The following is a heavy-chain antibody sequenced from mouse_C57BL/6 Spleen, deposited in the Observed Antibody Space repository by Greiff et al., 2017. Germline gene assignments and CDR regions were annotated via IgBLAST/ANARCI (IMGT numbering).Heavy chain of an antibody. CDR3: ARRGDYDYDVDYARDY. D-gene: IGHD2-4*01. Sequence: QVQLQQPGAELVKPGASVKMSCKASGYTFTSYWITWVKQRPGQGLEWIGDIYPGSGSTNYNEQFKSKATLTVDTSSSTAYMQLSSLTSEDSAVYYCARRGDYDYDVDYARDYWGQGTSVTVSS. J-gene: IGHJ4*01. CDR2: IYPGSGST. V-gene: IGHV1-55*01. CDR1: GYTFTSYW.